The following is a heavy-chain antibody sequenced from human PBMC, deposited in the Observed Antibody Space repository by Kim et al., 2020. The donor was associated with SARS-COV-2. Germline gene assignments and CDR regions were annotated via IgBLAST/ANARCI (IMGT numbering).Heavy chain of an antibody. Sequence: GGSLRLSCAASGFTFSSYGMHWVRQAPGKGLEWVAVISYDGSNKYYADSVKGRFTISRDNSKNTLYLQMNSLRAEDTAVYYCAKGIRQWLGYGGFDYWGQGTLVTVSS. CDR2: ISYDGSNK. D-gene: IGHD6-19*01. V-gene: IGHV3-30*18. J-gene: IGHJ4*02. CDR1: GFTFSSYG. CDR3: AKGIRQWLGYGGFDY.